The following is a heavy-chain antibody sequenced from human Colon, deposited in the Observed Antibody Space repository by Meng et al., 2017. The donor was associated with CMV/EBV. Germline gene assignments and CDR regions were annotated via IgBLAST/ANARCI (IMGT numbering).Heavy chain of an antibody. J-gene: IGHJ6*02. D-gene: IGHD1-20*01. Sequence: GESLKISCVVSGNTFTTYWMTWVRQAPGKGLEWVANTKQDGTESYYVDSVKGRFIISRDNRNNSLYLQMNSLRVEDTAVYYCAREVGYNWDLGHPYGMDVWGQGTTVTVSS. CDR3: AREVGYNWDLGHPYGMDV. CDR1: GNTFTTYW. CDR2: TKQDGTES. V-gene: IGHV3-7*01.